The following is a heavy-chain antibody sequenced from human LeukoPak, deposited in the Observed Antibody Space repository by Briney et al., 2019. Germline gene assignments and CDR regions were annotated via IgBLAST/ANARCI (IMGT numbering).Heavy chain of an antibody. CDR1: GYTFTSYD. Sequence: ASVKVSCKASGYTFTSYDINWVRQATGQGLEWMGWINPNSGGTNYAQKFQGRVTMTRDTSISTAYMELSRLRSDDTAVYYCARSVAWGNWFDPWGQGTLVTVSS. V-gene: IGHV1-2*02. CDR3: ARSVAWGNWFDP. CDR2: INPNSGGT. J-gene: IGHJ5*02. D-gene: IGHD6-19*01.